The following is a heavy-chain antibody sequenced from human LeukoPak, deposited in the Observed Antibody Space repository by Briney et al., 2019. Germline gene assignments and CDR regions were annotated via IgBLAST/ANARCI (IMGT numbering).Heavy chain of an antibody. V-gene: IGHV3-74*01. Sequence: GGSLRLSCEGSAFIFSGHWMNWVRQTPGKGLVWVSRISGDGTARNYADSVKGRFTISRDDAKNTVDLQMNSLRGEDTAVYYCVRGRGSYGWFDPWGQGTLVTVSS. CDR1: AFIFSGHW. CDR3: VRGRGSYGWFDP. J-gene: IGHJ5*02. D-gene: IGHD3-10*01. CDR2: ISGDGTAR.